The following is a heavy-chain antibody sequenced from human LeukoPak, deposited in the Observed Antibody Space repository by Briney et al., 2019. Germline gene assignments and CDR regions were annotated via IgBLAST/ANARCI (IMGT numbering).Heavy chain of an antibody. J-gene: IGHJ6*02. Sequence: ASVKVSCKASGYSFTTYDINWVRQATGQGLEWMGWVNPNSGNTRYAQKFQGRVTMTRNTSISTAYMELSSLRSEDTAVYYCARDLGAYCGGDCYSSYYGMDVWGQGTTVTVSS. CDR1: GYSFTTYD. CDR2: VNPNSGNT. D-gene: IGHD2-21*02. V-gene: IGHV1-8*01. CDR3: ARDLGAYCGGDCYSSYYGMDV.